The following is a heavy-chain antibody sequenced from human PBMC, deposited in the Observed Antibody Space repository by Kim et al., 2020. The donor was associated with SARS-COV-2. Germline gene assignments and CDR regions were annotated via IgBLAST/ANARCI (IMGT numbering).Heavy chain of an antibody. CDR1: GFTFSSYA. D-gene: IGHD1-1*01. CDR3: AKDFPFTGTTVEYYFDY. Sequence: GGSLRLSCAASGFTFSSYAMSWVRQAPGKGLEWVSAISGSGGSTYYADSVKGRFTISRDNSKNTLYLQMNSLRAEDTAVYYCAKDFPFTGTTVEYYFDYWGQGTLVTVSS. CDR2: ISGSGGST. V-gene: IGHV3-23*01. J-gene: IGHJ4*02.